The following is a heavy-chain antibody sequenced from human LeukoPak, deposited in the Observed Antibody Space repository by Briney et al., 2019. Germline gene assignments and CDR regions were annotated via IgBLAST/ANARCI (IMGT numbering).Heavy chain of an antibody. D-gene: IGHD3-16*02. V-gene: IGHV1-8*01. CDR1: GYTFTSYD. CDR3: ARGYDYVWGSYRHISENYYYMDV. CDR2: MNPNSGNT. Sequence: GASVKVSCKASGYTFTSYDINWVRQATGQGLEWMGWMNPNSGNTGYAQKFQGRVTMTRNTSISTAYMELSSLRSEDTAVYYCARGYDYVWGSYRHISENYYYMDVWGKGTTVTVSS. J-gene: IGHJ6*03.